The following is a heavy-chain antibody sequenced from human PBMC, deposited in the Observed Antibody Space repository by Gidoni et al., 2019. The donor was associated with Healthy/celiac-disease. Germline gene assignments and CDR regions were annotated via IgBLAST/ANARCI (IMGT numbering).Heavy chain of an antibody. CDR3: ARVKRIAVAGFDY. V-gene: IGHV4-59*01. CDR2: IYYSGST. CDR1: GGSISSYY. D-gene: IGHD6-19*01. J-gene: IGHJ4*02. Sequence: QVQLQESGPGLVKPSETLSLTCTVSGGSISSYYWSWIRQPPGKGLEWIGYIYYSGSTTYNPSLKSRVTISVDTSKNQFSLKLSSVTAADTAVYYCARVKRIAVAGFDYWGQGTLVTVSS.